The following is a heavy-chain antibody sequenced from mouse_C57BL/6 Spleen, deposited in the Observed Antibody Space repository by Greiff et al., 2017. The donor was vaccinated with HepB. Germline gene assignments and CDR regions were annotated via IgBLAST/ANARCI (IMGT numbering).Heavy chain of an antibody. CDR1: GYAFSSSW. D-gene: IGHD1-1*01. CDR2: IYPGDGDT. J-gene: IGHJ1*03. V-gene: IGHV1-82*01. Sequence: VQLQQSGPELVKPGASVKISCKASGYAFSSSWMNWVKQRPGKGLEWIGRIYPGDGDTNYNGKFKGKATLTADKSSSTAYMQLSSLTSEDSAVYFCAREGYYYGSRDWYFDVWGTGTTVTVSS. CDR3: AREGYYYGSRDWYFDV.